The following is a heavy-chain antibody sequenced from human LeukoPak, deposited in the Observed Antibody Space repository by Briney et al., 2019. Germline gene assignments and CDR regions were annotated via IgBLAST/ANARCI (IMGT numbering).Heavy chain of an antibody. CDR3: ARDSGDY. Sequence: GGSLRLSCTVSGFTFSSCEMNWVRQAPGKGLEWVSYISSSGSSIYYADSVKGRFTISRDNAKNSLDLQMNSLRAQDTAVHYCARDSGDYWGQGTLVTVSS. CDR2: ISSSGSSI. CDR1: GFTFSSCE. J-gene: IGHJ4*02. V-gene: IGHV3-48*03.